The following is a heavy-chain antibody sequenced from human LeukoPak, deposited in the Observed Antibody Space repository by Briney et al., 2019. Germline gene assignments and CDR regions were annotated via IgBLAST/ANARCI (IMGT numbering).Heavy chain of an antibody. D-gene: IGHD3-9*01. V-gene: IGHV3-30*04. CDR1: GFSFSSYA. CDR3: ARVVLRYFDWFLRGEYFDY. CDR2: ISYDGGTQ. Sequence: GGSLRLSCAASGFSFSSYAMYWVRQTPGKGLEWVAVISYDGGTQYYADSVKGRFTISRDNSKNTLYLQMNSLRAGDTAVYYCARVVLRYFDWFLRGEYFDYWGQGTLVTVSS. J-gene: IGHJ4*02.